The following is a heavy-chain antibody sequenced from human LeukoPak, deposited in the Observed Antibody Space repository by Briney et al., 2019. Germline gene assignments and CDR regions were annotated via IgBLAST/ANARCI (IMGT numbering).Heavy chain of an antibody. CDR1: GFTFSSYA. Sequence: GGSLRLSCAASGFTFSSYAMSWVRQAPGKGLEWVSTLSGSGASTSYEDSVKGRFTISRDNSKNTLYLQMNSLRAEDTARYYCAKQKGYCSGGSCYYSDYWGQGTLVTVSS. V-gene: IGHV3-23*01. J-gene: IGHJ4*02. CDR2: LSGSGAST. D-gene: IGHD2-15*01. CDR3: AKQKGYCSGGSCYYSDY.